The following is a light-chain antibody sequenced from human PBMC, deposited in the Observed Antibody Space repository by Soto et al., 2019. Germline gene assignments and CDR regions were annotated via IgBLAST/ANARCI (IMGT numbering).Light chain of an antibody. V-gene: IGKV3-11*01. J-gene: IGKJ5*01. Sequence: EIVLTQSPASLSLSPGERATLSCRASQSVKSTLAWYQPKPGQAPRLPIYDASNRATGIPARFSGSGSGTDFTLTVSSLEPEDFAVYYCQHGSDWPPFTFGQGTRLE. CDR1: QSVKST. CDR2: DAS. CDR3: QHGSDWPPFT.